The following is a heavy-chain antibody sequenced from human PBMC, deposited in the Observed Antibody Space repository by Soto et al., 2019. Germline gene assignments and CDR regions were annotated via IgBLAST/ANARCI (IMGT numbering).Heavy chain of an antibody. CDR2: FNPRGGTT. CDR1: ANTFINNY. J-gene: IGHJ4*02. D-gene: IGHD3-3*01. V-gene: IGHV1-46*01. CDR3: ARVYGLVQYDDFWSGYYDY. Sequence: QVQLLQSGAEVKKPGASVRISCKSSANTFINNYINWVRQAPGQGLEWLGVFNPRGGTTRYAQKFQGRVTMTGGTSTRTVFMELSNLKSEDTAVYYCARVYGLVQYDDFWSGYYDYWGQGTLVIVSS.